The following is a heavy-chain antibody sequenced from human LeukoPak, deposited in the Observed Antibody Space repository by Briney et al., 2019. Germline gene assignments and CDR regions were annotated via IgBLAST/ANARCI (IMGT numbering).Heavy chain of an antibody. CDR1: GYTFTSYD. CDR3: ARDITRAAWFDP. CDR2: MNPNSGNT. D-gene: IGHD6-25*01. J-gene: IGHJ5*02. V-gene: IGHV1-8*01. Sequence: ASVKVSCKASGYTFTSYDINWVRQATGQGLEWMGWMNPNSGNTGYAQKFQGRVTMTRNTSISTAYMELSSLRSEDTAVYYCARDITRAAWFDPWGQGTLVTVSS.